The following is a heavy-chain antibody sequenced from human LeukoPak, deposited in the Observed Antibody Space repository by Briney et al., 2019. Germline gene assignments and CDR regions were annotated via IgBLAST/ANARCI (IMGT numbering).Heavy chain of an antibody. V-gene: IGHV1-2*02. J-gene: IGHJ3*02. CDR3: ARPYAGLAFDI. Sequence: GASVKVSCKASGYTFTSYGISWVRQAPGQGLEWMGWINPNSGGTNYAQKFQGRVTMTRDTSISTAYMELSRLRSDDTAVYYCARPYAGLAFDIWGQGTMVTVSS. D-gene: IGHD4-17*01. CDR2: INPNSGGT. CDR1: GYTFTSYG.